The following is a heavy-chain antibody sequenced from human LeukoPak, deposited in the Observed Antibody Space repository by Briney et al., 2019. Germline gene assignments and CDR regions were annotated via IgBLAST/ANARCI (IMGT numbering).Heavy chain of an antibody. V-gene: IGHV3-23*01. J-gene: IGHJ4*02. CDR3: AKGGRAVSTTYYFDY. Sequence: GASLRLSCAASGFTFSSYAMTWVRRAPGKGLEWVPIISDSAATTFYADSVKGRFTISRDNSKNTLYLQVNSLRAEDTAVYYCAKGGRAVSTTYYFDYWGQGTLVTVSS. D-gene: IGHD4-11*01. CDR1: GFTFSSYA. CDR2: ISDSAATT.